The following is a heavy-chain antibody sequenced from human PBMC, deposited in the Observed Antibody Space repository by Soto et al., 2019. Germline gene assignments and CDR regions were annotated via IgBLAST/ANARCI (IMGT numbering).Heavy chain of an antibody. CDR1: GGSISSSSYY. Sequence: SETLSLTCTVSGGSISSSSYYWGWIRQPPGKGLEWIGSIYYSGSTYYNPSLKSRVTISVDTSKNQFSLKLSSVTAADTAVYYCARPLSITFGGVIVDWGQGTLVTVSS. CDR2: IYYSGST. D-gene: IGHD3-16*02. CDR3: ARPLSITFGGVIVD. J-gene: IGHJ4*02. V-gene: IGHV4-39*01.